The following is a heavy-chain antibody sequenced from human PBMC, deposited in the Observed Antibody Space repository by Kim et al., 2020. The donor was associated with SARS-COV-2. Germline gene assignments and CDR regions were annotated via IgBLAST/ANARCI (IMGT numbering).Heavy chain of an antibody. V-gene: IGHV3-73*01. D-gene: IGHD1-26*01. CDR2: IRSKANSYAT. Sequence: GGSLRLSCAASGFTFSGSAMHWVRQASGKGLEWVGRIRSKANSYATAYAASVKGRFTISRDDSKNTAYLQMNSLKTEDTAVYYCTIISGSYYADNWFDPWGQGTLVTVSS. J-gene: IGHJ5*02. CDR3: TIISGSYYADNWFDP. CDR1: GFTFSGSA.